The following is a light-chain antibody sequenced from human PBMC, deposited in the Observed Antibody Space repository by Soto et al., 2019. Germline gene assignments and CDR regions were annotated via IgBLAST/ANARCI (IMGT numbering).Light chain of an antibody. J-gene: IGLJ2*01. CDR2: EGS. CDR3: CSYAGSDTVMI. V-gene: IGLV2-23*01. CDR1: SSDVGSYNL. Sequence: QSVLTQPASVSGSPGQSITISCTGTSSDVGSYNLVSWYQQHPGKAPKFMIYEGSKRPSGVSNRFSGSKSGNTASLTISGLQAEDEADYYCCSYAGSDTVMIFGGGTKLTVL.